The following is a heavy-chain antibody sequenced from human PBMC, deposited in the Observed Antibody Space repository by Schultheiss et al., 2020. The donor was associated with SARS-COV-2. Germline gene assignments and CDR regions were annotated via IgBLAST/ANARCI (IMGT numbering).Heavy chain of an antibody. V-gene: IGHV4-59*08. D-gene: IGHD2-2*01. J-gene: IGHJ5*02. CDR3: ARTGGVPAAMGWFDP. CDR1: GGSISSYY. Sequence: SETLSLTCTVSGGSISSYYWSWIRQPPGKGLEWIGYIYYSGSTNYNPSLKSRVTMSVDTSKNQFSLKLSSVTAADTAVYYCARTGGVPAAMGWFDPWGQGTLVTVSS. CDR2: IYYSGST.